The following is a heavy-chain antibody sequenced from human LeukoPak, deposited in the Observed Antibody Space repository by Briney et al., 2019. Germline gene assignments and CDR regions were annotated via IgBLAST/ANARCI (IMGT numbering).Heavy chain of an antibody. J-gene: IGHJ6*03. D-gene: IGHD2-2*01. CDR3: ARRKYCSSTSCYLDYYYYMDV. V-gene: IGHV4-34*01. CDR1: GGSFSGYY. CDR2: IKHSGST. Sequence: PSETLSLTCAVYGGSFSGYYWSWIRQPPGKGLEWIGEIKHSGSTNCNPSLMSRVTISLDTSKNQFSLKLSSVTAADTAVYYCARRKYCSSTSCYLDYYYYMDVWGKRTTVTVS.